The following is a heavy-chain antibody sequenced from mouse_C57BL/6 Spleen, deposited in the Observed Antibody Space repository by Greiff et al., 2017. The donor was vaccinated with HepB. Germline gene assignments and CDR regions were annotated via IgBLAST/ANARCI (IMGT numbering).Heavy chain of an antibody. V-gene: IGHV6-3*01. CDR3: TALWDRGYYAMDY. Sequence: EVQLVESGGGLVQPGGSMKLSCVASGFTFSNYWMNWVRQSPEKGLEWVAQIRLKSDNYATHYAESVKGRFTISRDDSKSSVYLQMNNLRAEDTGIYYCTALWDRGYYAMDYWGQGTSVTVSS. CDR1: GFTFSNYW. J-gene: IGHJ4*01. CDR2: IRLKSDNYAT. D-gene: IGHD1-1*02.